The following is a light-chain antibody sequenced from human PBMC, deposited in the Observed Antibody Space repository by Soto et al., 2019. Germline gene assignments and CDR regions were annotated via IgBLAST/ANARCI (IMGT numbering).Light chain of an antibody. CDR3: QQRNIWPPVT. CDR1: PSVANF. J-gene: IGKJ5*01. CDR2: GAF. Sequence: EIVLTQSPATLSLSPGERATLSCRASPSVANFVAWYQHKPGQAPRLLIYGAFNRATGIPARFSGSGSGTDFTLTISSLEPEDSAVYYCQQRNIWPPVTFGHGTRREIK. V-gene: IGKV3-11*01.